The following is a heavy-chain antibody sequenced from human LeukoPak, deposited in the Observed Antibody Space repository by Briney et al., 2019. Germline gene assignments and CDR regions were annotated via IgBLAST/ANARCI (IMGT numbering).Heavy chain of an antibody. CDR1: GFTFSSYL. CDR2: IKQVGSEQ. D-gene: IGHD3-16*02. Sequence: GSLRISCAASGFTFSSYLMSWVRQAPGKGLEWVANIKQVGSEQYYVDSVKGRCTISRDNAKNSLYLQMNSLRAEDTAVYYCARAHYDYVWGSYRYSPDAFDIWGQGTMVTVSS. J-gene: IGHJ3*02. V-gene: IGHV3-7*01. CDR3: ARAHYDYVWGSYRYSPDAFDI.